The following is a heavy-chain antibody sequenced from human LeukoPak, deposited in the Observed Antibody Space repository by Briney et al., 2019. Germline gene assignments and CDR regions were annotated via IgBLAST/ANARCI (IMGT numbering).Heavy chain of an antibody. V-gene: IGHV1-2*02. CDR1: GYTFTSYG. CDR3: ARAPVPHYYYYMDV. J-gene: IGHJ6*03. Sequence: GASVKVSCKASGYTFTSYGISWVRQAPGQGLEWMGWINPNSGGTNYAQKFQGRVTMTRDTSISTAYMELSRLRSDDTAVYYCARAPVPHYYYYMDVWGKGTTVTVSS. CDR2: INPNSGGT.